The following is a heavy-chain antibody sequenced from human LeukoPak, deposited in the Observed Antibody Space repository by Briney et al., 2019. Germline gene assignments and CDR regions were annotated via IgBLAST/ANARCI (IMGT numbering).Heavy chain of an antibody. Sequence: SETLSLTCSVSGGPIISHYWSWIRQPAGKGLEWIGRIYNGGNTNYSPSLESRVTMSADTSKNQFSLKLSSVTAADTAVYYCARGSFDGSGYYLFDYWGPGTLVTVSS. CDR3: ARGSFDGSGYYLFDY. J-gene: IGHJ4*02. D-gene: IGHD3-22*01. CDR1: GGPIISHY. CDR2: IYNGGNT. V-gene: IGHV4-4*07.